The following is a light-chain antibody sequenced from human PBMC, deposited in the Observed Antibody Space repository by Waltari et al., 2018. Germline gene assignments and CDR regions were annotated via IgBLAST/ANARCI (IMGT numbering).Light chain of an antibody. V-gene: IGKV3-20*01. CDR2: DAS. J-gene: IGKJ2*01. CDR3: QQYGISPPYT. Sequence: ENVLTQSPDTLSLSPGERATLSCRARPTVSNNYLAWYQRRPGQPPRLLIHDASSRAPGVPDRFSGSGSVTDFTLTISRVDPEDSAVYYCQQYGISPPYTFGQGTKLEIK. CDR1: PTVSNNY.